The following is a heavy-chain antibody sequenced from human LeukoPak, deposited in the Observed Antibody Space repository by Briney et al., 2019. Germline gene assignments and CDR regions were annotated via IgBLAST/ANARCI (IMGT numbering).Heavy chain of an antibody. D-gene: IGHD4-17*01. J-gene: IGHJ5*02. CDR3: AKDPRELTTVNWFDP. V-gene: IGHV3-23*01. CDR2: ISGSGGST. Sequence: GRSLRLSCAASGFTFSSYVMHWVRQAPGKGLEWVSAISGSGGSTYYADSVKGRFTISRDNSKNTLYLQMHSLRAEDTAVYYCAKDPRELTTVNWFDPWGQGTLVTVSS. CDR1: GFTFSSYV.